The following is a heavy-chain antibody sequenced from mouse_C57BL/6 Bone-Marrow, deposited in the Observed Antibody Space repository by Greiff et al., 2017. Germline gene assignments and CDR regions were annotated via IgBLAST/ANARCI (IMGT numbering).Heavy chain of an antibody. CDR2: IHPNSGST. Sequence: QVHVKQSGAELVKPGASVKLSCKASGYTFTSYWMHWVKQRPGQGLEWIGMIHPNSGSTNYNEKFKSKATLTVDKSSSTAYMQLSSLTSEDSAVYYCARRDYYGSTYWYFDVWGTGTTVTVSS. J-gene: IGHJ1*03. CDR1: GYTFTSYW. CDR3: ARRDYYGSTYWYFDV. D-gene: IGHD1-1*01. V-gene: IGHV1-64*01.